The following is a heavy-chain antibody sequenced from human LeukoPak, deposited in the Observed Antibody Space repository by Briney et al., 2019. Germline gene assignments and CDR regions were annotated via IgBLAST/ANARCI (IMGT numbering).Heavy chain of an antibody. CDR1: GVSISNHY. CDR3: ATKYSVAVAANPPYFDY. Sequence: PSETLSLTCTVSGVSISNHYSSWIRQPPGKGLEWIGYIYYTGNTNYNPSLKSRVTISEDTSKNQFSLKLSSVTAADTGVYYCATKYSVAVAANPPYFDYWGQGTLVTVSS. CDR2: IYYTGNT. V-gene: IGHV4-59*11. D-gene: IGHD6-19*01. J-gene: IGHJ4*02.